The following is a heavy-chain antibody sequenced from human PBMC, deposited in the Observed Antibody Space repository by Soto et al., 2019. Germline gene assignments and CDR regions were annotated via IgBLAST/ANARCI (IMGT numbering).Heavy chain of an antibody. V-gene: IGHV4-59*01. CDR1: CGSITSSY. CDR2: IYDTGISGYTPST. CDR3: ARGEDAFFYYGLDV. J-gene: IGHJ6*02. Sequence: SETLSLTCTVSCGSITSSYWSWIRRPPGKGLEWIAYIYDTGISGYTPSTSYNPSLKSRVTMSVDTSKSQFSLKLTSVTAADTAAYYCARGEDAFFYYGLDVWGQGITVTVSS.